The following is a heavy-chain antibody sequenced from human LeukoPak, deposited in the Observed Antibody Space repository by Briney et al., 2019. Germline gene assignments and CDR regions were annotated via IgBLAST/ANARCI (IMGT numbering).Heavy chain of an antibody. D-gene: IGHD2-2*01. V-gene: IGHV4-4*07. CDR3: ARRNWSSTFPYYYYYMDV. Sequence: PSETLSLTCTVSGGSISSYYWSWIRQPAGKGLEWIGRIYTSGSTNYNPSLKSRVTMSVDTSKNQFSLKLSSVTAAVTAVYYCARRNWSSTFPYYYYYMDVWGKGTTVTVSS. CDR2: IYTSGST. CDR1: GGSISSYY. J-gene: IGHJ6*03.